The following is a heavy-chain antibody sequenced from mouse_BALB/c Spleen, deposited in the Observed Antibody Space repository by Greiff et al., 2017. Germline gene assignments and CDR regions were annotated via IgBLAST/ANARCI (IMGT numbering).Heavy chain of an antibody. CDR2: ISSGSSTI. D-gene: IGHD1-2*01. CDR1: GFTFSSFG. Sequence: EVQRVESGGGLVQPGGSRKLSCAASGFTFSSFGMHWVRQAPEKGLEWVAYISSGSSTIYYADTVKGRFTISRDNPKNTLFLQMTSLRSEDTAMCYCARGDYCGYWFACWGEGTLVTVSA. J-gene: IGHJ3*01. CDR3: ARGDYCGYWFAC. V-gene: IGHV5-17*02.